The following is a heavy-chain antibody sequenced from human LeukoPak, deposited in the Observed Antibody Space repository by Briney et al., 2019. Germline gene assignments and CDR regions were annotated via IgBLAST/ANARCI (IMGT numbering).Heavy chain of an antibody. CDR1: GGSFSGYY. Sequence: PSETLSLTCAVYGGSFSGYYWSWIRQPPGKGLEWIGEINHSGSTNYNPSLKSRVTISVDTSKNQFSLKLSSVTAADTAVYYCARFGVLQNYYYYYYMGVWGKGTTVTISS. CDR3: ARFGVLQNYYYYYYMGV. CDR2: INHSGST. D-gene: IGHD3-10*01. V-gene: IGHV4-34*01. J-gene: IGHJ6*03.